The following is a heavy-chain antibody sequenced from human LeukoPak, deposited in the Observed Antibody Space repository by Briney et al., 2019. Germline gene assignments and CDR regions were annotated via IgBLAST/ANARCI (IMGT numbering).Heavy chain of an antibody. D-gene: IGHD6-6*01. V-gene: IGHV3-23*01. CDR1: GFTFTSYA. CDR3: ARLKIAARPRAFDY. J-gene: IGHJ4*02. Sequence: GGSLRLSCAASGFTFTSYAMSWVRQAPGKGLEWVSVLTGDGNTYYADSVKGRFTNSRDDSKNTLFLQMNSLRAEDTAVYYCARLKIAARPRAFDYWGQGTLVTVSS. CDR2: LTGDGNT.